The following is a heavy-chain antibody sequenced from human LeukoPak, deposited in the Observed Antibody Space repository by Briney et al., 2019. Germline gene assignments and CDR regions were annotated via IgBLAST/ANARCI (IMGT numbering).Heavy chain of an antibody. CDR2: ISSSSSTI. CDR1: GFTFSSYS. J-gene: IGHJ4*02. V-gene: IGHV3-48*01. CDR3: ARQTIVVPAAIHFDY. D-gene: IGHD2-2*02. Sequence: PGGSLRLSCAASGFTFSSYSMNWVRQAPGKGLEWVSYISSSSSTIYYADSVKGRFTISRDNAKNSLYLQMNSLRAEDTAMYYCARQTIVVPAAIHFDYWGQGTLVTVSS.